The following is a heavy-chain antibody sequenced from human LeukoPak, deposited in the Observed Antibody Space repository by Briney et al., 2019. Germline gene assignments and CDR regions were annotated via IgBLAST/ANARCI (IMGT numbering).Heavy chain of an antibody. J-gene: IGHJ4*02. CDR3: ARISSSWCFDY. Sequence: RTGESLQISCQGSGSSFTSYWIGWVRQMPGKGLEWMGIIYPGDSDTRYSPSFQGQVTISADKSISTAYLQWSSLKASDTAMYYCARISSSWCFDYWGQGTLVTVSS. D-gene: IGHD6-13*01. CDR2: IYPGDSDT. V-gene: IGHV5-51*01. CDR1: GSSFTSYW.